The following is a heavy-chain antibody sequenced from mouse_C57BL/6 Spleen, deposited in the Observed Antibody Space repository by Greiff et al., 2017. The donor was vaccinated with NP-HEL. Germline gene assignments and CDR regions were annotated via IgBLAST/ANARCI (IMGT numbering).Heavy chain of an antibody. CDR2: ISYDGSN. Sequence: EVQLQESGPGLVKPSQSLSLTCSVTGYSITSGYYWNWIRQFPGNKLEWMGYISYDGSNNYNPSLKNRISITRDTSKNQFFLKLNSVTTEDTATYYCAIYSNYYYAMDYWGQGTSVTVSS. J-gene: IGHJ4*01. D-gene: IGHD2-5*01. V-gene: IGHV3-6*01. CDR3: AIYSNYYYAMDY. CDR1: GYSITSGYY.